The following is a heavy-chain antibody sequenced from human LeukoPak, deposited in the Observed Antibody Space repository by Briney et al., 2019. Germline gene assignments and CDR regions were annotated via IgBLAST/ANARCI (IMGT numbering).Heavy chain of an antibody. CDR3: ARDNREQQLVPPTFDY. D-gene: IGHD6-13*01. CDR2: IYSGGST. V-gene: IGHV3-53*01. J-gene: IGHJ4*02. Sequence: GSLRLSCAASGFTVSSNYMSWVRQAPGKGLEWVSVIYSGGSTYYADSVKGRFTISRDNSKNTLYLQMNSLRAEDTAVYYCARDNREQQLVPPTFDYWGQGTLVTVSS. CDR1: GFTVSSNY.